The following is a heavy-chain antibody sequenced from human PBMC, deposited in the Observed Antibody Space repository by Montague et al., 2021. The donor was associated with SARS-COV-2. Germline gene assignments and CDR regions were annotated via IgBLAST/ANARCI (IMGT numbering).Heavy chain of an antibody. J-gene: IGHJ5*02. D-gene: IGHD3-10*01. V-gene: IGHV3-23*01. CDR2: ISSTGGST. CDR1: GFTFSSYA. CDR3: AKGFTYYFASGGYPNYFDP. Sequence: SLRLSCAASGFTFSSYAMIWVRQAPGKGLEWVSTISSTGGSTYYADSVKGRFIISRDNSRNTVYMQMNSLRAEDTAVYYCAKGFTYYFASGGYPNYFDPWGQGTLVSVSS.